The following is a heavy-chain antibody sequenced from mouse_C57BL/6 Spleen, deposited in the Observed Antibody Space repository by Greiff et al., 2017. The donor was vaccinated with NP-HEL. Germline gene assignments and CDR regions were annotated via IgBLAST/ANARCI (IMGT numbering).Heavy chain of an antibody. CDR1: GFSLTSYA. Sequence: VQLVESGPGLVAPSQSLSITCTVSGFSLTSYAISWVRQPPGKGLEWLGVIWTGGGTNSNPAPNSRLSISKDNSKSQVFLKMNSLQTNDTARYCCALYYGDYYAMDYWSQGTSVTVSS. CDR3: ALYYGDYYAMDY. J-gene: IGHJ4*01. D-gene: IGHD1-1*01. CDR2: IWTGGGT. V-gene: IGHV2-9-1*01.